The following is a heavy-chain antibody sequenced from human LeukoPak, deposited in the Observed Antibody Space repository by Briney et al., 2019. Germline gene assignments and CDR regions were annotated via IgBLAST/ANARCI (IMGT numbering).Heavy chain of an antibody. CDR3: ARGNIAALPDFDY. CDR1: GGSFSGYY. CDR2: INHSGST. D-gene: IGHD6-13*01. J-gene: IGHJ4*02. V-gene: IGHV4-34*01. Sequence: SETLSLTCAVYGGSFSGYYWSWIRQPPGKGLEWIGEINHSGSTNYNPSLKSRVTISVDTSKNQFSLKLSSVTAADTAVYYCARGNIAALPDFDYWGQGTLVTVSS.